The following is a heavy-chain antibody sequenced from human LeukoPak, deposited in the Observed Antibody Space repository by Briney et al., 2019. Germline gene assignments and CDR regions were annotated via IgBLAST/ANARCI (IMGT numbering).Heavy chain of an antibody. V-gene: IGHV3-30*02. Sequence: PGGSLRLSCAASGFTFSSYGMHWVRQAPGKGLEWVAFIRYDGSNKYYADSVKGRFTISRDNSKNTLYLQMNSPRAEDTAVYYCAKDRHDYGDYDEPNYFDYWGQGTLVTVSS. CDR1: GFTFSSYG. J-gene: IGHJ4*02. CDR2: IRYDGSNK. CDR3: AKDRHDYGDYDEPNYFDY. D-gene: IGHD4-17*01.